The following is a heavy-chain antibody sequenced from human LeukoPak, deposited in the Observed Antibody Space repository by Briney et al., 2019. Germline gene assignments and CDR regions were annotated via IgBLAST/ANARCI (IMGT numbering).Heavy chain of an antibody. Sequence: KPSETLSLTCTVSGGSISSYYWSWIRQPPGKGLEWIGYIYYSGSTNYNPPLKSRVTISVDTSKNQFSLKLSSVTAADTAVYYCARLSLWFGESFDAFDIWGQGTMVTVSS. CDR1: GGSISSYY. CDR3: ARLSLWFGESFDAFDI. CDR2: IYYSGST. D-gene: IGHD3-10*01. V-gene: IGHV4-59*08. J-gene: IGHJ3*02.